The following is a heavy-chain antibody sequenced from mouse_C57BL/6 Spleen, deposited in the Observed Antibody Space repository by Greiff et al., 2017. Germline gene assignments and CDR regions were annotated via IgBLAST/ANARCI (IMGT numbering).Heavy chain of an antibody. J-gene: IGHJ2*01. CDR1: GYTFTDYY. Sequence: QVQLQQSGAELVKPGASVKISCKASGYTFTDYYINWVKQRPGQGLEWIGKIGPGSGSTYYNEKFKGKATLTADKSSSTAYMQLSSLTSEDSAVYFCAREEIYYVYDRGYYFDYWGQGTTLTVAS. CDR2: IGPGSGST. CDR3: AREEIYYVYDRGYYFDY. D-gene: IGHD2-2*01. V-gene: IGHV1-77*01.